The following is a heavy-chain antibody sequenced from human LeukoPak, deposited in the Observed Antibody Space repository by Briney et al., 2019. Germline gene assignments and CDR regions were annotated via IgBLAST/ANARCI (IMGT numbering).Heavy chain of an antibody. CDR1: GGSISSYY. V-gene: IGHV4-59*01. CDR3: ARSYNRSYWYFDL. CDR2: IYYSGSA. D-gene: IGHD1-14*01. J-gene: IGHJ2*01. Sequence: SETLSLTCTVSGGSISSYYWSWIRQPPGKGQEWIGYIYYSGSANYNPSLKSRVTISVDTSKNQFSLKLSSVTAADTAVYYCARSYNRSYWYFDLWGRGTLVTVSS.